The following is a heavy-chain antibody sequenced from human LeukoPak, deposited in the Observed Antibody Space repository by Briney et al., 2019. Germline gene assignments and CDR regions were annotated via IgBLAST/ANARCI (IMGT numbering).Heavy chain of an antibody. CDR2: IIPIFGTA. CDR3: ARDWVGATNNWFDP. J-gene: IGHJ5*02. CDR1: GGTFSSYA. D-gene: IGHD1-26*01. Sequence: SAKVSCKASGGTFSSYAISWVRQAPGQGLEWMGGIIPIFGTANYAQKFQGRVTITADESTSTAHMELSSLRSEDTAVYYCARDWVGATNNWFDPWGQGTLVTVSS. V-gene: IGHV1-69*01.